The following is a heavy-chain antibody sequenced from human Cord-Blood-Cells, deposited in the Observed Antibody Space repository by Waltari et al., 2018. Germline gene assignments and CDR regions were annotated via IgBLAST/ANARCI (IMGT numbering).Heavy chain of an antibody. J-gene: IGHJ4*02. V-gene: IGHV3-73*02. D-gene: IGHD1-26*01. CDR3: TRPGGSTYD. CDR2: IRSKANNSAT. Sequence: EVQLVESGGGLVQPGGSLKHSCAASGFTFSGSALHWVRQASGKGLEWVGRIRSKANNSATAYAASVKGRCTISRDDSKNTAYLQMNSLKTEDTAVYYCTRPGGSTYDWGQGTLVTVSS. CDR1: GFTFSGSA.